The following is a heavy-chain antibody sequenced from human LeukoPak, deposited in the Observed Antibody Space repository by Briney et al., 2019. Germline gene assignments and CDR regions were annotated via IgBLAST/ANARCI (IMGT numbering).Heavy chain of an antibody. V-gene: IGHV4-4*07. CDR1: GGSISSYY. CDR3: ARDPYYYDSSGYQRMDV. Sequence: SETLSLTCTVSGGSISSYYWSWIRQPAGKGLEWIGRIYTSGSTNYNPSLKSRVTMSVDTSKNQFSLKLSSVTAADTAVYYCARDPYYYDSSGYQRMDVWGKGTTVTISS. J-gene: IGHJ6*04. D-gene: IGHD3-22*01. CDR2: IYTSGST.